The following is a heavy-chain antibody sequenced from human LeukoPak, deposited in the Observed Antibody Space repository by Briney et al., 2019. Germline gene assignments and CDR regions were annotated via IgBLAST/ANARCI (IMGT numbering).Heavy chain of an antibody. V-gene: IGHV3-21*01. D-gene: IGHD2-2*01. J-gene: IGHJ5*02. CDR2: ISSSSSYI. CDR1: GFTFSSYS. CDR3: ARDRDADQLHNWFDP. Sequence: GGSLRLSCAASGFTFSSYSMNWVRQAPGKGLEWVSSISSSSSYIYYADSVKGRFTLSRDNSKNTLYLQMNSLRAEDTAVYYCARDRDADQLHNWFDPWGQGTLVTVSS.